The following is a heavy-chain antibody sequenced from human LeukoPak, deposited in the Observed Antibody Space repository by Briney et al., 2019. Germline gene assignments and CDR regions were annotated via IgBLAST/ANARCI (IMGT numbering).Heavy chain of an antibody. V-gene: IGHV3-15*01. J-gene: IGHJ4*02. CDR3: TTGVGRHPDY. CDR2: IKRKTDGETT. CDR1: GFTFSNAW. Sequence: PGGSLRLSCAASGFTFSNAWMTWVRQAPGKGLEWVGRIKRKTDGETTDDAAPVKGRFTISRDDSKNTLSLQMNSLKMEDTAVYYCTTGVGRHPDYWGQGTLVTVSS.